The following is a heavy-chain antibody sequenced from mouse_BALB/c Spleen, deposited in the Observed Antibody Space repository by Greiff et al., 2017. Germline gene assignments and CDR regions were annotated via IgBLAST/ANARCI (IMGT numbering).Heavy chain of an antibody. CDR3: ARGRYYGSSRYWYFDV. Sequence: EVQLVESGPGLVKPSQSLSLTCTVTGYSITSDYAWNCIRQFPGNKLEWMGYISYSGSTSYNPSLKSRISITRDTSKNQFFLQLNSVTTEDTATYYCARGRYYGSSRYWYFDVWGAGTTVTVSS. V-gene: IGHV3-2*02. J-gene: IGHJ1*01. CDR1: GYSITSDYA. CDR2: ISYSGST. D-gene: IGHD1-1*01.